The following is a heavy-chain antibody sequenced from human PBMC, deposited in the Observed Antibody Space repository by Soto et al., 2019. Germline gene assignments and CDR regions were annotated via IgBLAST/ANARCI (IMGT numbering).Heavy chain of an antibody. CDR3: ARDPHYDFWSGYPGNCFDP. D-gene: IGHD3-3*01. Sequence: VQLVESGGGLVQPGGSLRLSCAASGFTFSSYWMSWVRQAPGKGLEWVANIKQDGSEKYYVDSVKGRFTISRDNAKNSLYLQMNSLRAEDTAVYYCARDPHYDFWSGYPGNCFDPWGQGTLVTVSS. J-gene: IGHJ5*02. CDR1: GFTFSSYW. CDR2: IKQDGSEK. V-gene: IGHV3-7*01.